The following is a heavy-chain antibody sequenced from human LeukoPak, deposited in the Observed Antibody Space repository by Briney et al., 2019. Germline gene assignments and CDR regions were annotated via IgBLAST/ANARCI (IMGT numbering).Heavy chain of an antibody. CDR3: ARGGYCSSTSCYIPKIFDY. D-gene: IGHD2-2*02. J-gene: IGHJ4*02. CDR1: GWSFSGYY. CDR2: INHSGST. Sequence: SETMSLTCAVYGWSFSGYYWSWIRQPPGKGLEWIGEINHSGSTNYNPSLKSRVTISVDTFKNQFSLKLSSVTAADTAVYYCARGGYCSSTSCYIPKIFDYWGQGTLVTVSS. V-gene: IGHV4-34*01.